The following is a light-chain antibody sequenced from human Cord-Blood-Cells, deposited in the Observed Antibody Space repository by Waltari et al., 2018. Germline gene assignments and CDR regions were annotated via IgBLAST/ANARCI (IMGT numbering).Light chain of an antibody. V-gene: IGKV3-15*01. CDR1: QSVSSN. J-gene: IGKJ1*01. CDR3: QQYNNWPWT. Sequence: EIVMTQPPATLSVSTGERATLSCRASQSVSSNLAWYQQKPGQAPRLLIFGASTRATGIPARFSGSGSGTEFTLTISSLQSEDFAVYYCQQYNNWPWTFGQGTKVEIK. CDR2: GAS.